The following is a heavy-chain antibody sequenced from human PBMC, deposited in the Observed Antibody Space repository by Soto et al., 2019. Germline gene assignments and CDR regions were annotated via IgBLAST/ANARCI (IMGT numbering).Heavy chain of an antibody. J-gene: IGHJ4*02. D-gene: IGHD6-19*01. Sequence: SGPTLVNPTQTLTLACTFSGFSLSTSGVGVGWIRQPPGKALEWLALIYWDDDKRYSPSLKSRLTITKDTSKNQVVLTMTNMDPVDTATYYCAHRPRTAVAGRLVYWGQGTLVTVSS. CDR3: AHRPRTAVAGRLVY. V-gene: IGHV2-5*02. CDR2: IYWDDDK. CDR1: GFSLSTSGVG.